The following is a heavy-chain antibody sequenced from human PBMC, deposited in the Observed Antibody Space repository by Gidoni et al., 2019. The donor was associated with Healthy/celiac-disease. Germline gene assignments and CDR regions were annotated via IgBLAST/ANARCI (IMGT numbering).Heavy chain of an antibody. CDR3: ARMVGATRDFDY. CDR2: LFSNDEK. Sequence: QVTLKESGPVLVNPTVTITLTCTVSGFSLSNARRGVSWIRQHPGKALEWLSHLFSNDEKSYSTPRTIRLTIAKDTSKSQVVLTMTNMDPVDTATYYCARMVGATRDFDYWGQGTLVTVSS. J-gene: IGHJ4*02. D-gene: IGHD1-26*01. V-gene: IGHV2-26*01. CDR1: GFSLSNARRG.